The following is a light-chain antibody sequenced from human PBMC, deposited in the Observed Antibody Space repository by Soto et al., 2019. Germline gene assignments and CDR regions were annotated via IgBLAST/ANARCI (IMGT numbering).Light chain of an antibody. CDR3: QQYGTSPWT. CDR1: QSISSSY. Sequence: EIVLTQSPGTLSLSPGERATLSCRASQSISSSYLAWYLQKPGQAPRLLIYGASSRAVGIPDNFSGSGSGTDFTLTISRLEPEDFAVYYCQQYGTSPWTFGQGTKVEIK. J-gene: IGKJ1*01. CDR2: GAS. V-gene: IGKV3-20*01.